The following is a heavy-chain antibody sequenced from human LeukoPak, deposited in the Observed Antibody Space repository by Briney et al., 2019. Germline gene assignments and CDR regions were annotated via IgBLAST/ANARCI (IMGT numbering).Heavy chain of an antibody. CDR3: AREGDYGDADAFDI. D-gene: IGHD4/OR15-4a*01. V-gene: IGHV3-30-3*01. Sequence: GGSLRLSCTTNRFTFSTFTMHWVRQAPGKGLEWVSLISYDGTNKSYADSLRGRFTISRDNSKKTLYLQMNSLRAEDTAVYYCAREGDYGDADAFDIWGQGTMVTVSS. J-gene: IGHJ3*02. CDR1: RFTFSTFT. CDR2: ISYDGTNK.